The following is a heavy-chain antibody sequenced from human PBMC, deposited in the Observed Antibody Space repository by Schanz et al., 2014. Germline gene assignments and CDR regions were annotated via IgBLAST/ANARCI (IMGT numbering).Heavy chain of an antibody. CDR1: GFSFSTHW. CDR2: IGDDGADK. J-gene: IGHJ6*03. D-gene: IGHD1-1*01. Sequence: GQLVESGGGVVQPGGSVRLSCGASGFSFSTHWMAWVRQAPGKGLEWVANIGDDGADKYYLDSVRGRFTISRDNTKSFLNLRKNNLRAEDTAVYIRAREAGGQNDRDTEPDKYTYMDVWGKGTTVTVSS. V-gene: IGHV3-7*01. CDR3: AREAGGQNDRDTEPDKYTYMDV.